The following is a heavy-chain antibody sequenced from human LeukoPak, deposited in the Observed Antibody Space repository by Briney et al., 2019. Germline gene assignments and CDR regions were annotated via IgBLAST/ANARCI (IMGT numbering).Heavy chain of an antibody. CDR3: AKQRTTVTSGPLDY. D-gene: IGHD4-17*01. CDR2: IFYSGNT. J-gene: IGHJ4*02. CDR1: GDSISSSSSY. V-gene: IGHV4-39*01. Sequence: SETLSLTCTVSGDSISSSSSYWGWIRQPPEKGLEWIGSIFYSGNTYYNPSLKSRVTISVDTSKNQFSLKVSSVTAADTAVYYCAKQRTTVTSGPLDYWGQGTLVTVSS.